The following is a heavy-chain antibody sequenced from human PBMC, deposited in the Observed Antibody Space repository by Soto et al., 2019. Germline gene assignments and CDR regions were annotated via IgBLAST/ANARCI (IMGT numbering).Heavy chain of an antibody. J-gene: IGHJ5*02. CDR2: IYYGGST. Sequence: QVQLQESGPGLVKPSQTLSLTCTVSGGSISSGGYYWSWIRQHPGKGLEWVGYIYYGGSTYYNPSLKSRVTISVDTSKNHFSLKLSSVTAAGTAVYYCARVYIVHPTWFDPWGQGTLVTVSS. CDR1: GGSISSGGYY. V-gene: IGHV4-31*03. CDR3: ARVYIVHPTWFDP. D-gene: IGHD3-16*02.